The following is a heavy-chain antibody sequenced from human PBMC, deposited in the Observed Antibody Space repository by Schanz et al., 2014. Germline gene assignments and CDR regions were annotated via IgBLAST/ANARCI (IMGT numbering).Heavy chain of an antibody. V-gene: IGHV1-46*03. CDR2: INPSSGTT. Sequence: QVQLVQSGAEVKKPGASVKVSCEASGYTFTSYYIHWVRQAPGQGLEWMGKINPSSGTTRIAQNFQGRLTVTRDTSTSTVNMELSSLRSEDTAVYFCARGPSTGAFDIWGQGTMVTVSS. CDR1: GYTFTSYY. CDR3: ARGPSTGAFDI. J-gene: IGHJ3*02.